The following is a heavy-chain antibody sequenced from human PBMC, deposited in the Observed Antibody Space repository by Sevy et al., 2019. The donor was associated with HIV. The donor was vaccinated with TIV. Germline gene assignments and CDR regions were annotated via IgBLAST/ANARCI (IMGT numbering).Heavy chain of an antibody. CDR2: ISNDGSNK. CDR1: GFSFSTHA. J-gene: IGHJ4*02. CDR3: ACDLGYESSGYVPATNY. V-gene: IGHV3-30-3*02. D-gene: IGHD3-22*01. Sequence: GGSLRLSCVASGFSFSTHAIHWVRQAPGKGLEWVAVISNDGSNKNYADSVKGRFTISRDNSKNPLYLQMNSLRAEDTALYYCACDLGYESSGYVPATNYWGQGTLVTVSS.